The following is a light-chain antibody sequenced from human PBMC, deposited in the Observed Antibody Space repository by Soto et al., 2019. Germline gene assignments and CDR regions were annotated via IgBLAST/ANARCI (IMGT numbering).Light chain of an antibody. CDR1: SSNIGSNT. J-gene: IGLJ1*01. CDR2: SNN. V-gene: IGLV1-44*01. Sequence: HSALTKPPSLNGIPGQRVTISCSGSSSNIGSNTVNWYQQLPGTAPKLLVYSNNQRPSGVPDRFSGSKSGTSASLAISGLQSEDEADYYCAAWDDSLNGFYVFGTGTKVTVL. CDR3: AAWDDSLNGFYV.